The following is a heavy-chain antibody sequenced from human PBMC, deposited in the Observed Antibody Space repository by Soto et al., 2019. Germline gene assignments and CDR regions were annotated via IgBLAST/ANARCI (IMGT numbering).Heavy chain of an antibody. V-gene: IGHV4-30-4*01. D-gene: IGHD3-16*01. CDR1: GDSISSGNKY. CDR3: ARVPSPFDYYYAMDV. CDR2: IFSSGTT. Sequence: QVQLRESGPGLVMPSQTLSLTCTVSGDSISSGNKYWSWIRQPPGKGLEWIGYIFSSGTTYYNPSLKSRLTMSLDASQNQFSLQLNSLTDADTAVYFCARVPSPFDYYYAMDVWGQGTTVTVSS. J-gene: IGHJ6*02.